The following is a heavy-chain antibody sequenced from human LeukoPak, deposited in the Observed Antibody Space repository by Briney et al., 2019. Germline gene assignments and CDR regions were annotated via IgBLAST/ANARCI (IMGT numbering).Heavy chain of an antibody. CDR1: GGSLSSSSFY. V-gene: IGHV4-39*01. Sequence: PSETLSLTCTVSGGSLSSSSFYWVWIRQPPGKGLDWIGSIHYSGSTYNNPSLKSRVTISVDRSKNQLYLNLRSVTAADTAVYYCARHGQWLTDAFDIWGQGTMVTVSS. CDR2: IHYSGST. J-gene: IGHJ3*02. D-gene: IGHD2-8*01. CDR3: ARHGQWLTDAFDI.